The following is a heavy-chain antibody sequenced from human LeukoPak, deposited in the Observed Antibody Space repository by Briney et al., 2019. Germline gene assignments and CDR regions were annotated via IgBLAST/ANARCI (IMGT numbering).Heavy chain of an antibody. D-gene: IGHD2-15*01. CDR1: GFTFSSYA. V-gene: IGHV3-23*01. J-gene: IGHJ5*02. Sequence: SGGSLRLSCAASGFTFSSYAMSWVRQAPGKGLEWVSAISGRGGSTYYADSVKGRFTISRDNSKNTLYLQMNSLRAEDTAVYYCAKEGYSGGNPPWFDPWGQGTLVTVSS. CDR3: AKEGYSGGNPPWFDP. CDR2: ISGRGGST.